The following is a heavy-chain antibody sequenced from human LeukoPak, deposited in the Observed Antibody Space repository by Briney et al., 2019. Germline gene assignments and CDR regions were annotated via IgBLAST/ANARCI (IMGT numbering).Heavy chain of an antibody. CDR2: FDPEDGET. CDR1: GYTLTELS. Sequence: ASVKVSCKVSGYTLTELSMHWVRQAPGKGHEWMGGFDPEDGETIYAQKFQGRVTMTEDTSTDTAYMELSSLRSEDTAVYYCATGSSRRVWGLLWEPLAGEYFQHWGQGTLVTVSS. CDR3: ATGSSRRVWGLLWEPLAGEYFQH. J-gene: IGHJ1*01. D-gene: IGHD1-26*01. V-gene: IGHV1-24*01.